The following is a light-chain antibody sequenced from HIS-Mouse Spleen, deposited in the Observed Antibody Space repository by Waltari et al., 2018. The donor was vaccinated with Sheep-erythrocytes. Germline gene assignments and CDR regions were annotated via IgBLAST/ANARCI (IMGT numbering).Light chain of an antibody. V-gene: IGLV3-1*01. J-gene: IGLJ2*01. CDR1: KLGDKY. CDR3: QAWDSSTVV. CDR2: QDS. Sequence: SYELTQPHSVSVSRGQTASITCSGDKLGDKYACWYQKKPGHSPVLVIYQDSKRPSGMPERFSGSNSGNTATLTISGTQAMDEADYYCQAWDSSTVVFGGGTKLTVL.